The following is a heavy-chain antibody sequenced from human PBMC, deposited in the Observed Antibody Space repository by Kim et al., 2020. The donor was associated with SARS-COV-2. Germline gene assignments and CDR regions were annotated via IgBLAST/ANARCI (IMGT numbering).Heavy chain of an antibody. D-gene: IGHD3-16*01. J-gene: IGHJ3*02. V-gene: IGHV4-59*01. CDR3: ARAAFFYYVYAPGAFDI. Sequence: RKGRVTISVDTSKNQFSLKLSSVTAADTAVYSCARAAFFYYVYAPGAFDIWGQGTMVTVSS.